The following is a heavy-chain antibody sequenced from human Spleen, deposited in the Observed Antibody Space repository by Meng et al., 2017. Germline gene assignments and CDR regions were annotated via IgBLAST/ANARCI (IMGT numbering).Heavy chain of an antibody. Sequence: QNTLKESGPTLGKPTQTLTLTCTFSGFSLRTSGVGVGWIRQPPGKALEWLALIYWDDDKRYSPSLKSRLTITKDNSKNQVVLTMTNMDSVDTATYYCAHRAVAGSFEYFQHWGQGTLVTVSS. CDR3: AHRAVAGSFEYFQH. D-gene: IGHD6-19*01. V-gene: IGHV2-5*02. CDR1: GFSLRTSGVG. J-gene: IGHJ1*01. CDR2: IYWDDDK.